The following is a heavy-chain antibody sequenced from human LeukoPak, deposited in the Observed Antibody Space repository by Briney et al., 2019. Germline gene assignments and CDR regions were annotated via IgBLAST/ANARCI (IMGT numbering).Heavy chain of an antibody. CDR2: IHYSGST. CDR1: GDSISRYY. Sequence: KPSETLSLTCTVSGDSISRYYRSWIRQPPGKGLEWIGYIHYSGSTNNNPSLKSRLTISIDTSKNQFSLKLSSVTAADTAVYYCARNYASGNYFDFYYYNMDVWGQGTTVTVSS. J-gene: IGHJ6*02. CDR3: ARNYASGNYFDFYYYNMDV. D-gene: IGHD3-10*01. V-gene: IGHV4-59*01.